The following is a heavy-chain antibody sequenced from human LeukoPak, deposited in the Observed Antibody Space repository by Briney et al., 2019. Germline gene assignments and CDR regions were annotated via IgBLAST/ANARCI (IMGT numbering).Heavy chain of an antibody. Sequence: GGSLRLSCAASGFTFRDYWMSWVRQAPGKGLERVANIKKDGSDKYYVDSVKGRFTVSRDNAKNSLYLQMNSLRAEDTAVYYCLHYDSGSVWGQGTPVTVSS. V-gene: IGHV3-7*01. CDR1: GFTFRDYW. J-gene: IGHJ4*02. CDR3: LHYDSGSV. D-gene: IGHD3-10*01. CDR2: IKKDGSDK.